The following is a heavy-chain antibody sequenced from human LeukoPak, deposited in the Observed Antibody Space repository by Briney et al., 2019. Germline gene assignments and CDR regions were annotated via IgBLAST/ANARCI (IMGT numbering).Heavy chain of an antibody. CDR1: GFPLSSYW. D-gene: IGHD6-19*01. CDR2: IKQGGSEK. V-gene: IGHV3-7*01. Sequence: GGPLRLSCAACGFPLSSYWVSGLPDAPGGGGEGVANIKQGGSEKYYVDSVKGRFTTTRDNAKNPLYLQMNSLRAEDTAVYHCARISIAVAGSDFWGQGTLVTVSS. CDR3: ARISIAVAGSDF. J-gene: IGHJ4*02.